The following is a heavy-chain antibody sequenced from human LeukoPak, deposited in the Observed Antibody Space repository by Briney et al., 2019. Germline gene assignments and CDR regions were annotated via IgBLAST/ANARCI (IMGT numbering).Heavy chain of an antibody. V-gene: IGHV1-2*02. CDR2: IYPNSGGT. CDR3: ARVVGYGDYPFDY. D-gene: IGHD4-17*01. CDR1: GYTFSGHY. J-gene: IGHJ4*02. Sequence: ASVKVSCKASGYTFSGHYIHWVRQAPGQGLEWMGWIYPNSGGTSYAQKFQGRVTISRDTSVQTAYMELRRLRSDDTAVYYCARVVGYGDYPFDYWGQGTLVTASS.